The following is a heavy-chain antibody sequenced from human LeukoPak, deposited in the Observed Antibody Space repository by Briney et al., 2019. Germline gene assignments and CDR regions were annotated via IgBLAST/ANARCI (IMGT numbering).Heavy chain of an antibody. Sequence: PSETLSLTCAVYGGSFSGYYWSWIRQPPGKGLEWIGEINHSGSTNYNPSLKSRATISVVTSKNQFSLKLSSVTAADTAVYYCAGARWLRPIDYWGQGTLVTVSS. J-gene: IGHJ4*02. V-gene: IGHV4-34*01. D-gene: IGHD5-12*01. CDR1: GGSFSGYY. CDR2: INHSGST. CDR3: AGARWLRPIDY.